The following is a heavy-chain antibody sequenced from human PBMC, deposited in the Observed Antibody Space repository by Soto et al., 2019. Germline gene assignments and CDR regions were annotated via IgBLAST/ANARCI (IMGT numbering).Heavy chain of an antibody. CDR3: ATVVEWGNKDDY. CDR1: GGSFSPYA. V-gene: IGHV1-69*01. Sequence: QVHMVQSGAVVKKLGASVTVSCKASGGSFSPYAIHWVRQAPGRGLEWMGAIIHGIGSANYAQKFQVRLTITADVAASTVYMEMRSLTSEDKAIYFCATVVEWGNKDDYWGQGTLVTVSS. D-gene: IGHD1-26*01. CDR2: IIHGIGSA. J-gene: IGHJ4*02.